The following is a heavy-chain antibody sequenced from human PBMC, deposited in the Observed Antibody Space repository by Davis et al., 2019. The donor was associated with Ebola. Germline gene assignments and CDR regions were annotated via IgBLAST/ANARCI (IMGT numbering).Heavy chain of an antibody. V-gene: IGHV4-34*01. CDR2: IHQSGST. CDR3: ARRGYYYDSSGYSVGAFDI. CDR1: GESFSAYY. J-gene: IGHJ3*02. Sequence: PSETLSLTCAVYGESFSAYYWNWIRQSPGKGLEWIGEIHQSGSTNYNPSLKSRVTISVDTSKNQFSLKLSSVTAADTAVYYCARRGYYYDSSGYSVGAFDIWGQGTMVTVSS. D-gene: IGHD3-22*01.